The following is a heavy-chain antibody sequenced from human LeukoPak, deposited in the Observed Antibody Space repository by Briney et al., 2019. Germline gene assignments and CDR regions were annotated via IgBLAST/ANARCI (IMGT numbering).Heavy chain of an antibody. Sequence: SETLSLTCSVSGGSMSSYYWSWIRQSPGKGLEWIGYIYHSGSTDYNSSLKSRVTISEDTSKKQFSLKVSSVTAADTAVYYCASRGYSGYDYLDWFDPWDQGTLVTVSS. J-gene: IGHJ5*02. CDR3: ASRGYSGYDYLDWFDP. CDR2: IYHSGST. CDR1: GGSMSSYY. D-gene: IGHD5-12*01. V-gene: IGHV4-59*01.